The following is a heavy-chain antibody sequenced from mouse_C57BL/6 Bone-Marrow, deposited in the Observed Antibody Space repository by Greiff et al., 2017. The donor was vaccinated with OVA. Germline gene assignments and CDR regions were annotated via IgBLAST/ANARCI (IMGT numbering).Heavy chain of an antibody. D-gene: IGHD1-1*01. CDR3: AFYYGSSYRYFDV. CDR2: INPNYGTT. V-gene: IGHV1-39*01. CDR1: GYSFTDYN. Sequence: EVQLQQSGPELVKPGASVKISCKASGYSFTDYNMNWVKQSNGKSLEWIGVINPNYGTTSYNQKFKDKAPLTVDQSSSTAYMQLNSLTSEDSAVYYCAFYYGSSYRYFDVWGTGTTVTVSS. J-gene: IGHJ1*03.